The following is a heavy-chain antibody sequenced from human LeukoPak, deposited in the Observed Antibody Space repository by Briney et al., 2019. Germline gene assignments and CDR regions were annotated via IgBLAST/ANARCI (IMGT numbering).Heavy chain of an antibody. CDR1: GGTFSSYA. Sequence: SVKVSCKASGGTFSSYAISWVRQAPGQGLEWMGRIIPILGIANYAQKFQGRVTITADKSTSTAYMELSSLRSEDTAVYHCARYNWNYGAAAEYYGMDVWGQGTTVTVSS. J-gene: IGHJ6*02. D-gene: IGHD1-7*01. V-gene: IGHV1-69*04. CDR2: IIPILGIA. CDR3: ARYNWNYGAAAEYYGMDV.